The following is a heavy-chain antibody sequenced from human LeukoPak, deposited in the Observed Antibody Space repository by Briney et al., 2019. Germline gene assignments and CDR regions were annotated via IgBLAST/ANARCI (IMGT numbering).Heavy chain of an antibody. Sequence: GGSLRLSCAASGFTFSSYWMTWVRQAPGKGLEWVANINQDGSEKYYVDSVKGRFTMSRDNAKNSLFLQMNSLRAEDTAVYYCARADRRNCSGGSCYSSLDYWGQGTLVTVSS. D-gene: IGHD2-15*01. J-gene: IGHJ4*02. CDR1: GFTFSSYW. CDR3: ARADRRNCSGGSCYSSLDY. CDR2: INQDGSEK. V-gene: IGHV3-7*01.